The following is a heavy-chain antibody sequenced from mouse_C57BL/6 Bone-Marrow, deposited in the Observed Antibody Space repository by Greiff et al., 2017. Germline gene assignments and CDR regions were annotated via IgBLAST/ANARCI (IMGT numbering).Heavy chain of an antibody. V-gene: IGHV1-26*01. D-gene: IGHD1-1*01. CDR3: AREGATVVAPFDY. CDR2: INPNNGGT. Sequence: EVQLQQSGPELVKPGASVKISCKASGYTFTDYYMNWVKQSHGKSLDWIGDINPNNGGTSYNQKFKGKATLTVDKSSSTAYMELRSLTSEDSAVYYCAREGATVVAPFDYWGQGTTLTVSS. J-gene: IGHJ2*01. CDR1: GYTFTDYY.